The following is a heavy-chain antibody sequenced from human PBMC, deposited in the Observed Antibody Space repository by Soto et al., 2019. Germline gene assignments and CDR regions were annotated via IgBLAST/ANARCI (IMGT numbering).Heavy chain of an antibody. CDR2: INHRGTT. CDR3: AREKQRTIHPYYYSMDV. CDR1: SGSISSSDW. V-gene: IGHV4-4*02. Sequence: QVHLEESGPGLVKPSGTLSLTCAVSSGSISSSDWWTWVRQPPGKVLEWIGEINHRGTTNYNPPPQHRAIITVEKTQNHVSLRLPSATAADTPVYYCAREKQRTIHPYYYSMDVWGKGATVTVSS. D-gene: IGHD2-21*01. J-gene: IGHJ6*03.